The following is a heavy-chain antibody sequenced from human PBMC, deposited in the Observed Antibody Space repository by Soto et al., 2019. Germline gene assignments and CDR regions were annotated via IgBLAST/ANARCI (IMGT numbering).Heavy chain of an antibody. CDR3: ARGGLQGFLWLGESDY. V-gene: IGHV1-18*01. Sequence: QVQLVQSGAEVKRPGASVKVSCKASGYNFSNYGINWVRQAPGQGLEWMGWISTYNGNTNYAQELQGRFTMTTDTSASTASMDIRSLRSDDTAVYYCARGGLQGFLWLGESDYWGQGTLVTVSS. J-gene: IGHJ4*02. CDR1: GYNFSNYG. CDR2: ISTYNGNT. D-gene: IGHD3-10*01.